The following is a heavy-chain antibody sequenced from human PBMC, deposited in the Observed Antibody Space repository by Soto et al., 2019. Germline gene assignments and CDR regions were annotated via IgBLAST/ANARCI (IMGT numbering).Heavy chain of an antibody. CDR1: WFSLSTRGVG. CDR3: AHDSSGWYGLDY. D-gene: IGHD6-19*01. V-gene: IGHV2-5*02. J-gene: IGHJ4*02. Sequence: SGPTLVNPTQTLTLTCTFSWFSLSTRGVGVGWIRQPPGKALEWLALIYWDDDKRHSPSLKSRLTVTKDTSKNQVVLTVTNMDPVDTGTYFCAHDSSGWYGLDYWGQGILVTVSS. CDR2: IYWDDDK.